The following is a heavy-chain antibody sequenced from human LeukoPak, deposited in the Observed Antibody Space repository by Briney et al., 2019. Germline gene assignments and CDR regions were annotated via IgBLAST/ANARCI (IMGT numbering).Heavy chain of an antibody. CDR3: AKDQGSGWYDAFDI. J-gene: IGHJ3*02. CDR2: ISGSGGST. D-gene: IGHD6-19*01. CDR1: GFTFDDYA. Sequence: GGSLRLSCAASGFTFDDYAMSLVRQAPGKGLEWVSAISGSGGSTYYADSVKGRFTISRDNSKNTLYLQMNSLRAEDTAVYYCAKDQGSGWYDAFDIWGQGTMVTVSS. V-gene: IGHV3-23*01.